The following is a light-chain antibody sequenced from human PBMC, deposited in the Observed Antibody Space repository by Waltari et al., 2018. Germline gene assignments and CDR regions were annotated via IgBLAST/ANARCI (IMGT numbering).Light chain of an antibody. Sequence: DIVMTQSPLSLPITPGQPASMTSRSSQSLLRSNGNTYLSWFLQKPGQPPRRLIYKVSNRDSGVPDRFSGSGAGTDFTLKISRVEAEDVGIYYCMQGTHFPFTFGPGTKLDIK. V-gene: IGKV2-30*02. CDR2: KVS. CDR1: QSLLRSNGNTY. J-gene: IGKJ3*01. CDR3: MQGTHFPFT.